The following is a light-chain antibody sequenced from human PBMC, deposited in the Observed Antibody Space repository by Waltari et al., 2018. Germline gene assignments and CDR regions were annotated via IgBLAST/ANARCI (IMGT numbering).Light chain of an antibody. CDR2: EDN. CDR3: LSGDDDNWV. Sequence: SYELTQLPSLSVSPGQTARITCSGDALEEHFVDWSQQKPGQAPKLLIYEDNKRFPGTPERVSGATSGNTATLIISRVLSEDEADYYCLSGDDDNWVFGGGTKLTVL. CDR1: ALEEHF. V-gene: IGLV3-22*01. J-gene: IGLJ3*02.